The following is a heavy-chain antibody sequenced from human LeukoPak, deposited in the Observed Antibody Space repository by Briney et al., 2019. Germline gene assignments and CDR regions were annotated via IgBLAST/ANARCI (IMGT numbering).Heavy chain of an antibody. D-gene: IGHD3-22*01. CDR1: GGSISSYY. CDR2: IYTSGST. J-gene: IGHJ4*02. CDR3: ARDLRLTRPPRNFGYDSSGHNGGFY. Sequence: SETLSLTCTVSGGSISSYYWSWIRQPAGKGLVWIGRIYTSGSTNYNPSLKSRVTMSVDTSKNQFSLKLTSVTAADTAVYYCARDLRLTRPPRNFGYDSSGHNGGFYWGQGTLVTVSS. V-gene: IGHV4-4*07.